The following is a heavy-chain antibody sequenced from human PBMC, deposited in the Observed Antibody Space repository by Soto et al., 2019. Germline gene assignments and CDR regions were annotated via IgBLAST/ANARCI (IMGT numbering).Heavy chain of an antibody. CDR1: GFTFSSYG. J-gene: IGHJ4*02. D-gene: IGHD6-13*01. CDR3: ARDQLYSSSWSDY. CDR2: IRYDGSNK. V-gene: IGHV3-33*01. Sequence: QVQLVESGGGVVQPGRSLRLSCAASGFTFSSYGMHWVRQAPGKGLEWVAVIRYDGSNKYYADSVKGRFTISRDNSKNTLYLQINSLRAEDTAVYYCARDQLYSSSWSDYGGQGTLVTVSS.